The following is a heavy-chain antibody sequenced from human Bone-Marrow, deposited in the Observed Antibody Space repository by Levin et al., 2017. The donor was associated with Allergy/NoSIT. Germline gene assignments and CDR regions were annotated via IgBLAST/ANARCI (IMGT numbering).Heavy chain of an antibody. CDR3: ARSGVPGSVTTDGPYYYYALDV. J-gene: IGHJ6*02. D-gene: IGHD3-10*01. CDR2: IYYSGST. V-gene: IGHV4-59*08. CDR1: GGSISTYY. Sequence: SETLSLTCIVSGGSISTYYWSWIRQPPGKGLEWIGYIYYSGSTNYNPSLKSRVTISVDTSKNQFSLKLTSVTAADTAVYYCARSGVPGSVTTDGPYYYYALDVWGQGTTVTISS.